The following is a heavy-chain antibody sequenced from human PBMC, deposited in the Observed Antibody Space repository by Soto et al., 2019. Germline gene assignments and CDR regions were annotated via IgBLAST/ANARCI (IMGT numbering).Heavy chain of an antibody. J-gene: IGHJ4*02. CDR2: VYHSGST. CDR1: GGTMSNDY. D-gene: IGHD6-6*01. CDR3: TSSYSSSSAPDY. V-gene: IGHV4-59*01. Sequence: SSQPKCLSCSVAGGTMSNDYWNWIRQPPGRGLEWIGYVYHSGSTNYNPSLKSRVSMSVDVSRNHFSLTLHSVTAADTAFYFCTSSYSSSSAPDYWGQGT.